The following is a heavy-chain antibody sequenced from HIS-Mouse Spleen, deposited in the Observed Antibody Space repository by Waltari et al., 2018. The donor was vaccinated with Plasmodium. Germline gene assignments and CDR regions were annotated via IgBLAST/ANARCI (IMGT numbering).Heavy chain of an antibody. Sequence: EVQLVESGGGLAQPGGSLRPSCAASGFTFSSYWWSWVRQAPGKGLEWVANIKQDGSEKYYVDSVKGRFTISRDNAKNSLYLQMNSLRAEDTAVYYCASSWYWYFDLWGRGTLVTVSS. CDR1: GFTFSSYW. CDR2: IKQDGSEK. V-gene: IGHV3-7*01. D-gene: IGHD6-13*01. CDR3: ASSWYWYFDL. J-gene: IGHJ2*01.